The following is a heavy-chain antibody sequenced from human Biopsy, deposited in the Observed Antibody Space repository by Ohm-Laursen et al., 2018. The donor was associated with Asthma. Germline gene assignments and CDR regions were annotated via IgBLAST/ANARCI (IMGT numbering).Heavy chain of an antibody. V-gene: IGHV1-2*06. CDR3: ARIKIRIGAGTDRYFDL. J-gene: IGHJ2*01. D-gene: IGHD3-16*01. CDR2: IDPNSGGT. CDR1: GYPFTDYY. Sequence: SVKVSCKASGYPFTDYYVHWVRQAPGQGLEWMGRIDPNSGGTNYAQKFLGRVTTTRDTSVNTAFMVLSRLRSDDTAVYYCARIKIRIGAGTDRYFDLWGRGTLVTVSS.